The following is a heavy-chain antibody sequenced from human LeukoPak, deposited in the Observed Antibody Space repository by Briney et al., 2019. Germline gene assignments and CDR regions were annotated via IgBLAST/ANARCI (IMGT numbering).Heavy chain of an antibody. Sequence: PGGSLRLSCAASGFTFSDYGMHWVRQAPGKGLEWVALISYDGSNKFYADSVRDRFTISRDNSKNTLFLQMNSLRIEDTAVYYCAKVFEVRGARRPKDYWGQGTLVIVSS. CDR2: ISYDGSNK. CDR3: AKVFEVRGARRPKDY. V-gene: IGHV3-30*18. J-gene: IGHJ4*02. D-gene: IGHD3-10*01. CDR1: GFTFSDYG.